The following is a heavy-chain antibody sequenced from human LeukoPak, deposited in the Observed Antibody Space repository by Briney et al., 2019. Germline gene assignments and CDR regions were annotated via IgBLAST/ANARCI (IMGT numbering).Heavy chain of an antibody. Sequence: GGSLRLSCAASGLTFSSYAMHWVRQAPGKGLEWVAVISYDGSNKDYADSVEGRFTISRDNSKNTLYLQMSSLRAEDTAVYYCVKDYSPEGSAGDFDYWGQGTLVTVSS. CDR1: GLTFSSYA. D-gene: IGHD2-21*01. V-gene: IGHV3-30*18. CDR3: VKDYSPEGSAGDFDY. CDR2: ISYDGSNK. J-gene: IGHJ4*02.